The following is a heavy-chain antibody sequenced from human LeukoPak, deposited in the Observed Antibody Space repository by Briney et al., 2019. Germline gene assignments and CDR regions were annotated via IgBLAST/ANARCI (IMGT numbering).Heavy chain of an antibody. CDR1: GASISSTTYY. D-gene: IGHD6-19*01. Sequence: SETLSLTCTVSGASISSTTYYWGWLRQPPRKGLEWIASIYYSGSTYYNPSLKSRVTISVDTSKNQFSLKLSSVTAADTAVYYCARHKYSSGWPPEGAFDIWGQGTMVTVSS. CDR3: ARHKYSSGWPPEGAFDI. J-gene: IGHJ3*02. CDR2: IYYSGST. V-gene: IGHV4-39*01.